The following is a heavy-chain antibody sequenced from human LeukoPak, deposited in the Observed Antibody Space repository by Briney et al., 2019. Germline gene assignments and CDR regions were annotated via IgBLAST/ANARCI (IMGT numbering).Heavy chain of an antibody. D-gene: IGHD6-13*01. Sequence: GGSLRLSCAASGFTFSSYGMHWVRQAPGKGLEWVAVISYDGSNKYYADSVKGRFTISRDNSKNTLYLQMNSLRAEDTAVYYCANDIAAAGNYYWGQGTLVTVSS. CDR1: GFTFSSYG. CDR2: ISYDGSNK. V-gene: IGHV3-30*18. J-gene: IGHJ4*02. CDR3: ANDIAAAGNYY.